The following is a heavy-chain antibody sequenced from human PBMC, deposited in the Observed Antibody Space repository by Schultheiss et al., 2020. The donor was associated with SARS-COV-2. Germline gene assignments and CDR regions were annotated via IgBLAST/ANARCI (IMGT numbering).Heavy chain of an antibody. CDR3: ARVGKGQFWSGYYTDWFDP. CDR2: IYYSGST. D-gene: IGHD3-3*01. CDR1: GGSISSYY. J-gene: IGHJ5*02. Sequence: SETLSLTCTVSGGSISSYYWSWIRQPPGKGLEWIGYIYYSGSTNYNPSLKSRVTISVDTSKNQFSLKLSSVTAADTAVYYCARVGKGQFWSGYYTDWFDPWGQGTLVTVSS. V-gene: IGHV4-59*01.